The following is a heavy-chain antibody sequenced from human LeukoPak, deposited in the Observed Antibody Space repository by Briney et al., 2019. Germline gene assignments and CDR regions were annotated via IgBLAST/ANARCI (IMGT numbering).Heavy chain of an antibody. CDR2: ISSSSITI. V-gene: IGHV3-48*01. CDR1: GFTFSSYS. J-gene: IGHJ3*02. Sequence: PGGSLRLSCAASGFTFSSYSMNWVRQAPGKGLEWVSYISSSSITIYYADSVKGRFTISRDNAKNSLYLQMNSLRAEDTPVYYCARDQRDDAFDIWGQGTMVTVSS. CDR3: ARDQRDDAFDI.